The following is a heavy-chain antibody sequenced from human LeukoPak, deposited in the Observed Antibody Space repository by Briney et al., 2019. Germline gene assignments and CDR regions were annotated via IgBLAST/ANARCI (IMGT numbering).Heavy chain of an antibody. V-gene: IGHV3-9*01. J-gene: IGHJ4*02. CDR3: ARSIAARRSFDY. D-gene: IGHD6-6*01. CDR2: ISWNSGSI. CDR1: GFTFDGHA. Sequence: PGGSLRLSCAASGFTFDGHAMHWVRQVPGKGLEWVSGISWNSGSIGYADSVKGRFTISRDNAKNSLYLQMNSLRPEDTALYYCARSIAARRSFDYWGQGTLVTVSS.